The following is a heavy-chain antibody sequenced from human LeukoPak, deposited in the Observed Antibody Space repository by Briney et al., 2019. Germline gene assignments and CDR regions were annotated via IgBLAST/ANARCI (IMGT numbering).Heavy chain of an antibody. CDR3: ARRLLGYFSGGSCYSGYFQH. D-gene: IGHD2-15*01. V-gene: IGHV4-34*01. Sequence: PSETLSLTCTVSGGSISSRGYYWSWIRQPPGKGLEWIGEINHSGSTNSNPSLKSRVTISVHTSKNQFSLQLSSVTAADTAMYYCARRLLGYFSGGSCYSGYFQHWGQGTLVTVSS. CDR1: GGSISSRGYY. J-gene: IGHJ1*01. CDR2: INHSGST.